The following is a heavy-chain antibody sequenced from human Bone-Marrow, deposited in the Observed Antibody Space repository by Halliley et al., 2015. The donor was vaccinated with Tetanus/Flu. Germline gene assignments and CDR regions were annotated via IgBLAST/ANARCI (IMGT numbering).Heavy chain of an antibody. J-gene: IGHJ3*02. CDR3: ARGPAHGAFDI. Sequence: SLRLSCAVSGLTFSTIDIHWVRQAPGKGLEWVAHFTNEIDGSKKYYADSVKGRFTMSGDNSKNALYLQMSSLRTEDTAMYYCARGPAHGAFDIWGQGTMVIASS. V-gene: IGHV3-30*03. CDR2: FTNEIDGSKK. CDR1: GLTFSTID.